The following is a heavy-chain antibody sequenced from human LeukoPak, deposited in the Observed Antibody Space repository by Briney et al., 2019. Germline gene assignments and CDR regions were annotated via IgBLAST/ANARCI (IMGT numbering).Heavy chain of an antibody. V-gene: IGHV3-21*01. Sequence: GGSLRLSCAASGFTVSNNRLSWVRQAPGKGLEWVSSISSSSSYIYYADSVKGRFTISRDNAKNSLYLQMNSLRAEDTAVYYCARDLGSWYPTYYYYGMDVWGQGTTVTVSS. J-gene: IGHJ6*02. CDR2: ISSSSSYI. CDR3: ARDLGSWYPTYYYYGMDV. D-gene: IGHD6-13*01. CDR1: GFTVSNNR.